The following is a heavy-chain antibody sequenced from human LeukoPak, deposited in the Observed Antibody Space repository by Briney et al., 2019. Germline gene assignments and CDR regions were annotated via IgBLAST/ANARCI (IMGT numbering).Heavy chain of an antibody. CDR1: GFTFSSYG. J-gene: IGHJ4*02. D-gene: IGHD6-25*01. Sequence: RGSLRLSCAASGFTFSSYGMHWVRQAPGKGLGWVAVIWYDGSNKYYVDSVKGRFTISRDNPKNTLYLQMSSLRAEDTAVYYCARGRYSSGFVEYWGQGTLVTVS. CDR2: IWYDGSNK. CDR3: ARGRYSSGFVEY. V-gene: IGHV3-33*01.